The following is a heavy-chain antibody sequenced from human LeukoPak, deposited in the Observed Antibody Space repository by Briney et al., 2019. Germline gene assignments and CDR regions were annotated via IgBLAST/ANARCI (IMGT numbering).Heavy chain of an antibody. CDR1: GFTFSRYW. D-gene: IGHD1-26*01. CDR2: INSDGSTT. CDR3: ASELVVGY. J-gene: IGHJ4*02. V-gene: IGHV3-74*01. Sequence: GWSLRLSCTAPGFTFSRYWMYWVRQAPGKGLVFVSRINSDGSTTNYAGSGKGRFTISRDNAKNTLYLQRDSLRDEDTAVCYCASELVVGYWGLGTLVTVSS.